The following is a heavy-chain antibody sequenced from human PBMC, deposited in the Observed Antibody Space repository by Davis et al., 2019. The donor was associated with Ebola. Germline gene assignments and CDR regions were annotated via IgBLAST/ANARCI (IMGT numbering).Heavy chain of an antibody. CDR1: GFTFSSYA. Sequence: GGSLRLSCAASGFTFSSYAMSWVRQAPGKGLEWVSSLSSSGIKMYYADSVKGRFTISRENAKNTLFLQMNSLRAEDTGVYYCATGGSGWFDPWGQGTLVIVSS. CDR3: ATGGSGWFDP. CDR2: LSSSGIKM. V-gene: IGHV3-21*06. D-gene: IGHD6-19*01. J-gene: IGHJ5*02.